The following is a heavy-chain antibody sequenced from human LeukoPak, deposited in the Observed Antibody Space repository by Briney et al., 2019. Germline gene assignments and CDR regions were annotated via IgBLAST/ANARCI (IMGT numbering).Heavy chain of an antibody. CDR2: IYYSGST. CDR1: GGSISSSSYY. V-gene: IGHV4-39*01. D-gene: IGHD6-13*01. CDR3: ARLRNNIAAAGTGFDY. Sequence: SETLSLTCTVSGGSISSSSYYWGWIRQPPGKGLEWIGSIYYSGSTYYNPSLKSRVTISVDTSKNQFSLKLSSVTAADTAVYCCARLRNNIAAAGTGFDYWGQGTLVTVSS. J-gene: IGHJ4*02.